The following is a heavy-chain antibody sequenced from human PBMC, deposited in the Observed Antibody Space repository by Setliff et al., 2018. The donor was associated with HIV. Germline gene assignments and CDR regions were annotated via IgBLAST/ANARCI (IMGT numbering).Heavy chain of an antibody. CDR2: INDNGST. J-gene: IGHJ4*02. CDR1: GGSFSGYY. D-gene: IGHD6-13*01. V-gene: IGHV4-34*01. Sequence: SETLSLTCAVYGGSFSGYYWSWIRQPPGKGLEWSGEINDNGSTNYNPSLKSRVTISVDTSKNQFSLKLSSVTAAGTAVYYCAREPAAGAYYFDYWGQGTLVTVSS. CDR3: AREPAAGAYYFDY.